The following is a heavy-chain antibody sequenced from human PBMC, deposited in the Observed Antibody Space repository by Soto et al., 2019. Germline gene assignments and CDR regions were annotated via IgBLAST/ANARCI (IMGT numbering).Heavy chain of an antibody. CDR1: GYTSSDYY. CDR2: INPNSGGT. V-gene: IGHV1-2*02. Sequence: GASVKVSCKASGYTSSDYYIHWVRQAPGQGLEWMGWINPNSGGTKYAPKFQGGVTMTRDTSITTAYMELRSLRSDDTAVYYCARGDGIVATITLDYWGQGTLVTVSS. D-gene: IGHD5-12*01. J-gene: IGHJ4*02. CDR3: ARGDGIVATITLDY.